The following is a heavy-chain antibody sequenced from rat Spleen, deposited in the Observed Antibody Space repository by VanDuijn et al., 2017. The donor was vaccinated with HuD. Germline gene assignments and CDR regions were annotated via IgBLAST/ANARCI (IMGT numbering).Heavy chain of an antibody. V-gene: IGHV5-22*01. J-gene: IGHJ3*01. Sequence: EVQLVESGGGLVQPGRSMKLSCVASGFAFSTYGMAWVRQAPKKGLEWVAYISYDGGSAYYRDSVKGRFTGSRDNAKSILYLQMNSLRAEDTATYYCTRHDYSGVITNWFAYWGQGTLVTVSS. CDR1: GFAFSTYG. CDR3: TRHDYSGVITNWFAY. CDR2: ISYDGGSA. D-gene: IGHD4-4*01.